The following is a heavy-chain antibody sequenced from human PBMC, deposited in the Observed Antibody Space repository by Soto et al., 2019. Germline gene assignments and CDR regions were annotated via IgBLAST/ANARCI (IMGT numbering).Heavy chain of an antibody. CDR3: ARGRVGATSGGDY. V-gene: IGHV3-30-3*01. J-gene: IGHJ4*02. CDR1: GFTFSSYA. CDR2: ISYDGSNK. Sequence: GGSLRLSCAASGFTFSSYAMHWVRQDPGKGLEWVAVISYDGSNKYYADSVKGLFTISRDNSKNTLYLQMNSLRAEDTAVYYCARGRVGATSGGDYWGQGTLVTVSS. D-gene: IGHD1-26*01.